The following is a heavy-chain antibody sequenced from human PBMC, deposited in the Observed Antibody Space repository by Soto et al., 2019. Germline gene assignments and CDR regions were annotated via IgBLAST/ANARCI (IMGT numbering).Heavy chain of an antibody. Sequence: HVQLVQSGAEVKKPGASLRVSCKASGYTFTDYYIHWVRQAPGQGLQWMGWLIPYNGATTYAQKFQDWVTMTRDTSISTAYLDLSRLSSGDTAVYYCARAQELRSFDWSWGGGAVDVWGQGTMVTASS. V-gene: IGHV1-2*04. D-gene: IGHD3-9*01. J-gene: IGHJ3*01. CDR3: ARAQELRSFDWSWGGGAVDV. CDR2: LIPYNGAT. CDR1: GYTFTDYY.